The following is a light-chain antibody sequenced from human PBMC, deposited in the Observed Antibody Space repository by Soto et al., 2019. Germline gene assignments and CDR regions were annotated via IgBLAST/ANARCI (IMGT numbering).Light chain of an antibody. Sequence: EIIMTQSPATLSVSPGERATLSCRASQSVTSNLAWYQQKPGQAPRLLMYGASSRATGVPDRFSGSGSGTDFTLTISRLEPEDFAVYYCHQYNTWPWTFGQGTKVDIK. V-gene: IGKV3D-15*01. CDR1: QSVTSN. CDR2: GAS. CDR3: HQYNTWPWT. J-gene: IGKJ1*01.